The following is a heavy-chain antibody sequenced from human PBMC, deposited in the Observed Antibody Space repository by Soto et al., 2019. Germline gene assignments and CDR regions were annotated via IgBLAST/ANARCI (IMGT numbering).Heavy chain of an antibody. J-gene: IGHJ5*01. D-gene: IGHD3-10*01. CDR3: ASRCYYGSRNYYEP. CDR1: GGSISSGGYY. CDR2: IYYSGST. V-gene: IGHV4-31*03. Sequence: SETLSLTCTVSGGSISSGGYYWSWIRQHPGKGLEWIGYIYYSGSTYYNPSLKSRVTISVDASKNQFSLKLSSVTAADTAVYYCASRCYYGSRNYYEPWGQRTLVTVSS.